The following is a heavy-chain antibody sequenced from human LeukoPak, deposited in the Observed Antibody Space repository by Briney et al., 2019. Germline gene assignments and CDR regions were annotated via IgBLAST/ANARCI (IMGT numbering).Heavy chain of an antibody. V-gene: IGHV3-53*01. CDR1: GFTNY. Sequence: GGSLRLSCGASGFTNYMSWVRQAPERGLEWVSSIYSSGDTYYADPVRRRFTISRDKTKNTLFLQMNSLRVEDTAVYYCARDLLEPEMAAWGLGTLVIVSS. D-gene: IGHD5-24*01. CDR3: ARDLLEPEMAA. CDR2: IYSSGDT. J-gene: IGHJ5*02.